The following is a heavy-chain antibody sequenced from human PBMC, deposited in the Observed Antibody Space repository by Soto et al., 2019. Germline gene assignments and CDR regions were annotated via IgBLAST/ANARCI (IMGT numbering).Heavy chain of an antibody. J-gene: IGHJ4*02. Sequence: SVKVSCKASGGTFSSYAISWVRQAPGQGLEWMGGIIPIFGTADYAQKLQGRVTITADESTSTAYMELSSLRSEDTAVYYCARVRGTALSAATIDYWGQGTLVTVSS. CDR3: ARVRGTALSAATIDY. D-gene: IGHD5-18*01. CDR1: GGTFSSYA. CDR2: IIPIFGTA. V-gene: IGHV1-69*13.